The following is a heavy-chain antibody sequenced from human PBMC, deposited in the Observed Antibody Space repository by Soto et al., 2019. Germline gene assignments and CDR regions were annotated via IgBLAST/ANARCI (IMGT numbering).Heavy chain of an antibody. Sequence: QVQLQESGPGLVKPSETLSLTCTVSGGSISSYYWSWIRQPPGKGLEWIGYIYYSGSTNYNPSLKSRVTISGNTSKNPVSLKLSSVTAADTAVYYGAREWNTPGIVGPPVFDCGGKGTLVTVSS. CDR1: GGSISSYY. D-gene: IGHD1-26*01. V-gene: IGHV4-59*01. CDR2: IYYSGST. CDR3: AREWNTPGIVGPPVFDC. J-gene: IGHJ4*02.